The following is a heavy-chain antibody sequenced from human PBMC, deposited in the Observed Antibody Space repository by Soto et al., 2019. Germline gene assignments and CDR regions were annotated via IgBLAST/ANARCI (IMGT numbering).Heavy chain of an antibody. CDR2: VYATGTT. CDR3: VRDGSKSLRDWFDP. J-gene: IGHJ5*02. Sequence: SETLSLTCNVSGGSISKFYWAWIRKTAGNGLEWMGRVYATGTTDYNPSLRSRVAMSVDISKKTFSLRLRSVTGADSGVYYCVRDGSKSLRDWFDPWGQGILVTV. CDR1: GGSISKFY. V-gene: IGHV4-4*07.